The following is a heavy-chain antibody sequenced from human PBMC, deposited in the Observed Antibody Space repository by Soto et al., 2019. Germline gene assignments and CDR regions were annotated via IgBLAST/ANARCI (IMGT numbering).Heavy chain of an antibody. CDR2: VYATGTT. CDR3: VRDGSKSLRDWFDP. J-gene: IGHJ5*02. Sequence: SETLSLTCNVSGGSISKFYWAWIRKTAGNGLEWMGRVYATGTTDYNPSLRSRVAMSVDISKKTFSLRLRSVTGADSGVYYCVRDGSKSLRDWFDPWGQGILVTV. CDR1: GGSISKFY. V-gene: IGHV4-4*07.